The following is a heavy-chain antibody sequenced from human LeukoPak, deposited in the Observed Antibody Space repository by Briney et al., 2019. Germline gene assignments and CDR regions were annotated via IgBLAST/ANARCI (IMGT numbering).Heavy chain of an antibody. CDR3: AVLEMATKGP. Sequence: GGSLRLSCAASGFTFSSYGMHWVRQAPGKGLEWVAFIRYDGSNKYYADSVKGRSTIPRDNSKNTPYLQMNSLRAEDTAVYYCAVLEMATKGPWGQGTLVTVSS. V-gene: IGHV3-30*02. CDR2: IRYDGSNK. D-gene: IGHD5-24*01. J-gene: IGHJ5*02. CDR1: GFTFSSYG.